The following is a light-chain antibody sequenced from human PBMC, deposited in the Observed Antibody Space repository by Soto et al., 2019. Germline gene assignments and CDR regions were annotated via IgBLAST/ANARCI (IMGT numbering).Light chain of an antibody. CDR1: SSDVGGYNY. Sequence: QSVLTQPASVSGSPGQSITISCTGTSSDVGGYNYVSWYQQYPGKAPKLIISEVSNRPSGVSNRFSGSKSGNTAALTISGLQAEDEADYYCSLYSSSSIWVFGGGTKLTVL. V-gene: IGLV2-14*01. J-gene: IGLJ3*02. CDR3: SLYSSSSIWV. CDR2: EVS.